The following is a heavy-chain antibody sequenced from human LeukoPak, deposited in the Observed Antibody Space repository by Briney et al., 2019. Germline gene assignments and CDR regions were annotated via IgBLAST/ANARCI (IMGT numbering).Heavy chain of an antibody. J-gene: IGHJ6*03. CDR2: INHSGST. D-gene: IGHD6-6*01. CDR3: ASARVDYYYYYMDV. Sequence: SETLSLTCAVYGGSFSGYYWSWIRQPPGKGLEWIGEINHSGSTNYNPSLKSRVTISVDTSKNQSSLKLSSVTAADTAVYYCASARVDYYYYYMDVWGKGTTVTVSS. CDR1: GGSFSGYY. V-gene: IGHV4-34*01.